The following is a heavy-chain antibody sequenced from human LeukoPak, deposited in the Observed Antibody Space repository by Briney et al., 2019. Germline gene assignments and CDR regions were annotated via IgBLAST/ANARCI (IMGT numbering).Heavy chain of an antibody. CDR1: GGSISSYY. Sequence: SETLSLTCTVSGGSISSYYWSWIRQPPGKGLEWIGYIYYSGSTNYNPSLKSRVTISVDTSKNQFSLKLSSMTAADTAVYYCARVQHYDILTGYYEVFGFDPWGQGTLVTVSS. D-gene: IGHD3-9*01. CDR2: IYYSGST. CDR3: ARVQHYDILTGYYEVFGFDP. J-gene: IGHJ5*02. V-gene: IGHV4-59*01.